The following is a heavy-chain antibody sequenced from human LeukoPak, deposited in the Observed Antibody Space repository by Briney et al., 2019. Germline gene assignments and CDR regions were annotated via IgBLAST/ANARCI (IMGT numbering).Heavy chain of an antibody. CDR2: ISNDVNTK. Sequence: GRSLRLSCAASGFTFSSHGMHWVRQAPGKGLEWVAVISNDVNTKYYADSVKGRFTISRDTSKNTLYLQMNSLRAEDTAVYYCAKDDSSTGTILYHFDYWGQGTLVTVSS. CDR3: AKDDSSTGTILYHFDY. CDR1: GFTFSSHG. J-gene: IGHJ4*02. V-gene: IGHV3-30*18. D-gene: IGHD1-1*01.